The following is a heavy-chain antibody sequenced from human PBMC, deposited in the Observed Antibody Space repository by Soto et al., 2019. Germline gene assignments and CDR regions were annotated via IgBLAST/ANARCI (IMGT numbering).Heavy chain of an antibody. CDR1: GFTVSSNY. Sequence: PGGSLRLSCSASGFTVSSNYMSWVRQAPGKGLEWVSAISGSGGSTYYADSVKGRFTISRDNSKNTLYLQMNSLRAEDTAVYYCAKDGSRITIFGVVIGKHAFDIWGQGTMVTVSS. J-gene: IGHJ3*02. CDR2: ISGSGGST. V-gene: IGHV3-23*01. D-gene: IGHD3-3*01. CDR3: AKDGSRITIFGVVIGKHAFDI.